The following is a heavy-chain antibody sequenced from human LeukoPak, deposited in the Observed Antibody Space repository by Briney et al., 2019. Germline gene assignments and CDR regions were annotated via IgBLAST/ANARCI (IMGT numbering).Heavy chain of an antibody. Sequence: PSETLSLTCAVSGGSISSGGYSWSWIRQPPGKGLEWIGYIYHSGSTYYNPSLKSRVTISVDRSKNQFSLKLSSVTAADTAVYYCARVYSGYDYNWFNPWGQGTLVTVSS. CDR3: ARVYSGYDYNWFNP. CDR2: IYHSGST. V-gene: IGHV4-30-2*01. D-gene: IGHD5-12*01. CDR1: GGSISSGGYS. J-gene: IGHJ5*02.